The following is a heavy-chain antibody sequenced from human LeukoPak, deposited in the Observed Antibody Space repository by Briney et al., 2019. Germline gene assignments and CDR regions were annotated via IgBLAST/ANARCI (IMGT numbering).Heavy chain of an antibody. D-gene: IGHD3-9*01. CDR2: IYYSGST. CDR1: GGSISSYY. CDR3: ARINSPYYDILTGYYRAPQELDY. Sequence: PSETLSLTCTVSGGSISSYYWSWIRQPPGKGLEWIGYIYYSGSTNYNPSLKSRVTISVDTSKNQFSLKLSSVTAADTAVYYCARINSPYYDILTGYYRAPQELDYWGQGTLVIVSS. J-gene: IGHJ4*02. V-gene: IGHV4-59*01.